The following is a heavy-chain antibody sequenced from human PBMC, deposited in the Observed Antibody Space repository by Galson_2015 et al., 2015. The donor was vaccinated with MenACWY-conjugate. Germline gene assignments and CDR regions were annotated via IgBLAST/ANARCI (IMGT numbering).Heavy chain of an antibody. J-gene: IGHJ5*02. Sequence: SLRLSCAASGFPFSAYAMSWVRQAPGKGLEWVSAISRSGDNTYYADSVKGRFTISRDNSKNTLFLQMNSLRAEDTALYYCAKEILLEPSGHGPLVTVSS. D-gene: IGHD1-1*01. V-gene: IGHV3-23*01. CDR2: ISRSGDNT. CDR3: AKEILLEP. CDR1: GFPFSAYA.